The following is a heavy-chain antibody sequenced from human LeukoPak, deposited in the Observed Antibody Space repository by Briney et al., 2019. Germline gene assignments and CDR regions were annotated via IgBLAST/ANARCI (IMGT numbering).Heavy chain of an antibody. J-gene: IGHJ4*02. CDR3: AKDLGATIYYFDY. CDR1: GVTFSSYA. V-gene: IGHV3-23*01. D-gene: IGHD1-26*01. CDR2: ISGSGGST. Sequence: GGSLRLSCAASGVTFSSYAMSWVRQAPGKGLGWGSAISGSGGSTYYEDYVKGWLTISSDNSKKKLSLQMNSLSAEDTAVFYCAKDLGATIYYFDYWGQGTLVTVSS.